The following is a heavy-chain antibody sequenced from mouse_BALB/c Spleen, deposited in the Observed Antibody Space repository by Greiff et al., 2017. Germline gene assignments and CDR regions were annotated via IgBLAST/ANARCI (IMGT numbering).Heavy chain of an antibody. CDR2: IYPGSGST. V-gene: IGHV1S22*01. CDR3: TRSNWDVAY. Sequence: LQQSGAELVRPGASVKLSCKASGYTFTSYWMHWVKQRPGQGLEWIGNIYPGSGSTNYDEKFKSKATLTVDTSSSTAYMQLSSLTSEDSAVYYCTRSNWDVAYWGQGTLVTVSA. D-gene: IGHD4-1*01. J-gene: IGHJ3*01. CDR1: GYTFTSYW.